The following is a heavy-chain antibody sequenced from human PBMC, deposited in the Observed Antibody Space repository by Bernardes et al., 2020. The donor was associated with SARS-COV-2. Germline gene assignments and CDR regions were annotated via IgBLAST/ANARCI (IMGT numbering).Heavy chain of an antibody. Sequence: GWSLRLSCEASGFTFSTYAMSWVRQAPGKGLEWVSDISGPGKTYYADSVKGRFIISRDNSKNTLYLEMNSLRAEDTAVYYCAKELAYGTTWRDYKYYFGMDVWGQGTTVTVSS. CDR3: AKELAYGTTWRDYKYYFGMDV. J-gene: IGHJ6*02. CDR2: ISGPGKT. D-gene: IGHD2-8*01. V-gene: IGHV3-23*01. CDR1: GFTFSTYA.